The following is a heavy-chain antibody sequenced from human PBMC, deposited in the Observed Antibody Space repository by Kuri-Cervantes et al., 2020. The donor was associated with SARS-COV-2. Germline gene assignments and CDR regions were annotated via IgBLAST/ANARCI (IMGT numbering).Heavy chain of an antibody. Sequence: GESLKISCTAPGFTFSDYAMHWVRQVPGKGLEWMAMTSYDENIKSYADSVKGRFTISRDNSKNTLSLQMDSLSVDDTAVYYCARGVRWAVMTAATSFDYWGQGTLVTVSS. CDR3: ARGVRWAVMTAATSFDY. J-gene: IGHJ4*02. CDR1: GFTFSDYA. D-gene: IGHD2-15*01. CDR2: TSYDENIK. V-gene: IGHV3-30*04.